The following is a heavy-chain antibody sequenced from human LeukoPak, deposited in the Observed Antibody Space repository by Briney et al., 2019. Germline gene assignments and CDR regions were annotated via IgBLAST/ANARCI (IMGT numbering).Heavy chain of an antibody. D-gene: IGHD6-13*01. V-gene: IGHV4-34*01. Sequence: SETLSLTCAVYGGSFSGYYWSWIRQPPGKGLEWIGEINHSGSTNYNPSLKSRVTISVDTSKNQFSLKLSSVTAADTAVYYCEIIAAAGPKLLDAFGIWGQGTMVTVSS. CDR3: EIIAAAGPKLLDAFGI. CDR1: GGSFSGYY. J-gene: IGHJ3*02. CDR2: INHSGST.